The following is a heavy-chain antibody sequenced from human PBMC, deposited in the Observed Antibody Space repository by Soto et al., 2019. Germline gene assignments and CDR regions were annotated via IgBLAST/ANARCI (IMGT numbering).Heavy chain of an antibody. CDR2: IIPIFGTA. J-gene: IGHJ6*02. D-gene: IGHD3-10*01. CDR1: GGTFSSYA. V-gene: IGHV1-69*06. Sequence: ASVKVSCKASGGTFSSYAISWLRQAPGQGLEWMGGIIPIFGTANYAQKFQGRVTITADKSTSTAYMELSSLRSEDTAVYYCARVTMVRGVIINYGMDVWGQGTTVTVSS. CDR3: ARVTMVRGVIINYGMDV.